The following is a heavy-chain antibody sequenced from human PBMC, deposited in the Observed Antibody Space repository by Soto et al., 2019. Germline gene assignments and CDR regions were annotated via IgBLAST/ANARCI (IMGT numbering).Heavy chain of an antibody. CDR2: IYYNGNT. V-gene: IGHV4-59*01. CDR1: GGSISTFY. J-gene: IGHJ6*02. CDR3: TREPQYYTDF. Sequence: SETLALTCTVSGGSISTFYWTWIRQSPGKGLEWIGYIYYNGNTNYNPSLKSRVTISVDNSKNLFSLKLSSVSAAYTAVYFFTREPQYYTDFSGPGTSLT. D-gene: IGHD2-2*02.